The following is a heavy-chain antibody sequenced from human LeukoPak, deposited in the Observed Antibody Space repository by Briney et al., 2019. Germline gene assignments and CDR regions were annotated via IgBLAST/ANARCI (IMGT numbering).Heavy chain of an antibody. V-gene: IGHV3-23*01. D-gene: IGHD3-16*01. CDR2: ISGSGGST. CDR3: AKGSRSDYVSL. Sequence: HSGGSLRLSCAASGFTFSSYAMSWVRQAPGKGLEWVSAISGSGGSTYYADSVKGRFTISRDNSKNTLYLQMNSLRAEDTAVYYCAKGSRSDYVSLWGQGTLVTVSS. J-gene: IGHJ4*02. CDR1: GFTFSSYA.